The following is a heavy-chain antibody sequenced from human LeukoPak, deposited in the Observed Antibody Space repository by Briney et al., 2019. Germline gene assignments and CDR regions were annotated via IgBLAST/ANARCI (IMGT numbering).Heavy chain of an antibody. CDR3: AREGGSYYASYFDY. Sequence: SESLFLTICVHGGPIRNYYWSWIRQPPGKGLEWNGYIYYSGSTNYNPSLKSRVTISLDTSKNQFSLKLSSVTAADTAMYYCAREGGSYYASYFDYWGQGTLVTVSS. V-gene: IGHV4-59*01. CDR2: IYYSGST. D-gene: IGHD1-26*01. CDR1: GGPIRNYY. J-gene: IGHJ4*02.